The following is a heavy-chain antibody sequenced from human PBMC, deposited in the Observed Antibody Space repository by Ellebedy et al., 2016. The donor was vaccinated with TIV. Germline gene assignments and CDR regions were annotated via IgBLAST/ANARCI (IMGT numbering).Heavy chain of an antibody. CDR2: ISGSGVST. Sequence: GESLKISXAASGFTFSDYWMTWVRQAPGKGLEWVSAISGSGVSTYYADSVKGRFTISRDNSKNTLYLQMNSLRAEDTAVYYCAKGEDYYASGPRGTMDVWGQGTTVTVSS. CDR3: AKGEDYYASGPRGTMDV. D-gene: IGHD3-10*01. CDR1: GFTFSDYW. V-gene: IGHV3-23*01. J-gene: IGHJ6*02.